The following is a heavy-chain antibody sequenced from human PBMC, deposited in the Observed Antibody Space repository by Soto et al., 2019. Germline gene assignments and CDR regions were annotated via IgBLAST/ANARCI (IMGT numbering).Heavy chain of an antibody. CDR2: ISAYNGNT. CDR1: GYTFTSYG. J-gene: IGHJ4*02. D-gene: IGHD3-3*01. V-gene: IGHV1-18*01. Sequence: QVQLVQSGAEVKKPGASVKVSCKASGYTFTSYGIIWVRQAPGQGLEWMGWISAYNGNTNYAQKRQGRVTMTTDTSTWSAYMELRSCGSADEAALYCARDKPPVGYWGQGTLVTVSS. CDR3: ARDKPPVGY.